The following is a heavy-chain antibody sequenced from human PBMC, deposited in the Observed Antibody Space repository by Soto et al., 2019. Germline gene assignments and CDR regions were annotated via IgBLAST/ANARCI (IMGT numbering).Heavy chain of an antibody. D-gene: IGHD3-22*01. V-gene: IGHV1-69*01. CDR2: NIPIFGTA. J-gene: IGHJ4*02. CDR3: ARENPGVVITPQYFDY. CDR1: GGTFSSYA. Sequence: QVQLVQSGAEVKKPGSSVKVSCKASGGTFSSYAISWVRQAPGQGLEWMGGNIPIFGTANYAQKFKGRVTITADESTSTAYMELSSLRSEDTAVYYCARENPGVVITPQYFDYWGQGTLVTVSS.